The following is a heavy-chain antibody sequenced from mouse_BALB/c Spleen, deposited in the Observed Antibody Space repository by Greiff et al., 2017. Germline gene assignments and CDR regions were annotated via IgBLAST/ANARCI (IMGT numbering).Heavy chain of an antibody. J-gene: IGHJ4*01. V-gene: IGHV5-17*02. CDR1: GFTFSSFG. CDR2: ISSGSSTI. Sequence: EVQGVESGGGSVQPGGSRKLSCAASGFTFSSFGMHWVRQAPEKGLEWVAYISSGSSTIYYADTVKGRFTISRDNPKNTLFLQMTSLRSEDTAMYYCARRSYGYAMDYWGQGTSVTVAS. D-gene: IGHD1-1*02. CDR3: ARRSYGYAMDY.